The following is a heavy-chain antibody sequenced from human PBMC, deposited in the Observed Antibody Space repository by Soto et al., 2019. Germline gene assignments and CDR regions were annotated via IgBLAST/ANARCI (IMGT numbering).Heavy chain of an antibody. D-gene: IGHD6-6*01. V-gene: IGHV3-23*01. J-gene: IGHJ4*02. CDR2: ISDTGGNT. CDR1: GFTFSSYG. Sequence: EVQLLESRGGLVQPGGPLRPSCASTGFTFSSYGMNWVRQAPGKGLEWVSSISDTGGNTYYADSVKGRFTISRDNSKNTLYLHMNSLRAEDTAVYYCAKRLVYSSSSPNFDYCGQGTLVTVSS. CDR3: AKRLVYSSSSPNFDY.